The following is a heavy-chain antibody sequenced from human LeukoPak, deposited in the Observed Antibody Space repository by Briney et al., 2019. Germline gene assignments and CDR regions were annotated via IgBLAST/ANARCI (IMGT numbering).Heavy chain of an antibody. D-gene: IGHD2-2*01. V-gene: IGHV3-23*01. CDR1: GFTFNNNA. J-gene: IGHJ3*01. Sequence: GGSLGLSCATSGFTFNNNAMSWVRQAPGKGLEWVSAINGGGDATEYADSVKGRFTISRDNSKNTLYLQMNSLRPDDTAVYYCARCTASCYANAFDVWGQGTLLTVSS. CDR2: INGGGDAT. CDR3: ARCTASCYANAFDV.